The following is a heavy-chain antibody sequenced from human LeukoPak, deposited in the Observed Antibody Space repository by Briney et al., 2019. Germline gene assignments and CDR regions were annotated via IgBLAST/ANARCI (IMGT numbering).Heavy chain of an antibody. Sequence: SETLSLTCAVYGGSFSGYYWSWIRHPPGKGLEWIGEINHSGSTNYNPSLKSRITISVDTSKNQFSLKLSSVTAADTAVYYCAASYSSGWYHYYYYYGMDVWGQGTTVTVS. J-gene: IGHJ6*02. V-gene: IGHV4-34*01. CDR3: AASYSSGWYHYYYYYGMDV. D-gene: IGHD6-19*01. CDR1: GGSFSGYY. CDR2: INHSGST.